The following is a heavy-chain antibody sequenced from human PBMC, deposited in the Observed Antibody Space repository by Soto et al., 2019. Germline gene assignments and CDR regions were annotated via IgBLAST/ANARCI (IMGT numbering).Heavy chain of an antibody. J-gene: IGHJ6*03. D-gene: IGHD3-10*01. V-gene: IGHV1-69*08. Sequence: QVQRVQSGAEVKKPGSSVKVSCKASGGTFSSYTISWVRQAPGQGLEWMGRIIPILGIANYAQKFQGRVTITADKSTSTAYMELSSLRSEDTAVYYCARDLPFYYGSGHDTNYYYYMDVWGEGTTVTVSS. CDR1: GGTFSSYT. CDR3: ARDLPFYYGSGHDTNYYYYMDV. CDR2: IIPILGIA.